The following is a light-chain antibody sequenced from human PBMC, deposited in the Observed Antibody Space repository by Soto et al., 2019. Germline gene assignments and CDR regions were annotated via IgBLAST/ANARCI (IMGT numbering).Light chain of an antibody. CDR1: LSVSSY. CDR2: DAS. CDR3: QQRQYWPPIT. J-gene: IGKJ5*01. Sequence: VVTQSPPTLSLSPGERATLSCRTSLSVSSYLAWYQQKPGQAPRLLIYDASNRATGIPARFTGSGAGTDFNLTISTLEPEDFAVYDCQQRQYWPPITFGQGTRLEIK. V-gene: IGKV3-11*01.